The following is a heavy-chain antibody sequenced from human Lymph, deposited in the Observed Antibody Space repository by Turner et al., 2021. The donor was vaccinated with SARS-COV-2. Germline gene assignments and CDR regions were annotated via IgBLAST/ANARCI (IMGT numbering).Heavy chain of an antibody. J-gene: IGHJ4*02. CDR3: AKNEMAMIVVVITLFDY. Sequence: EVQLLESGGGLVQPGGSLRLPCAASGFTFSSYAMSWVRQAPGKGLECVSTISGSGGSTYYADSVKGRFTISRDNSKNTLYLQMNSLRAEDTSVYYCAKNEMAMIVVVITLFDYWGQGTLVTVSS. CDR2: ISGSGGST. V-gene: IGHV3-23*01. CDR1: GFTFSSYA. D-gene: IGHD3-22*01.